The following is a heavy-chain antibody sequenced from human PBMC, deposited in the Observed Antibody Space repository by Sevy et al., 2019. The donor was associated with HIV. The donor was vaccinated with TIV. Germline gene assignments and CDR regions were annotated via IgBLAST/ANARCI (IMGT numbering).Heavy chain of an antibody. J-gene: IGHJ3*02. D-gene: IGHD6-19*01. CDR3: AREPPLLHIAVAGFDAFDI. CDR1: GFTFSSYS. CDR2: ISSSSSTI. Sequence: GGSLRLSCAASGFTFSSYSMNWVRQAPGKGLEWVSYISSSSSTIYYADSVKGRFTISRDNAKNSLYLQMNSLRAEDTAVYYCAREPPLLHIAVAGFDAFDIWGQGTMVTVSS. V-gene: IGHV3-48*01.